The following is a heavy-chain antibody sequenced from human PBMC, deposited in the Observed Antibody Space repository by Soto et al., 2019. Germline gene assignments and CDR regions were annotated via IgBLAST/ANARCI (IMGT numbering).Heavy chain of an antibody. V-gene: IGHV3-21*04. CDR2: IRGFSPYT. D-gene: IGHD1-26*01. CDR1: GFTFRTYT. Sequence: EVQLVESGGGLVKPGGSLRLSCISSGFTFRTYTMNWVRQAPGKGLEWVSGIRGFSPYTFYAESVKGRFTISRDNAKNSLYLQMDSLRAEDTAVYYCANWGKSGSDFWGQGTLVTVSS. CDR3: ANWGKSGSDF. J-gene: IGHJ4*02.